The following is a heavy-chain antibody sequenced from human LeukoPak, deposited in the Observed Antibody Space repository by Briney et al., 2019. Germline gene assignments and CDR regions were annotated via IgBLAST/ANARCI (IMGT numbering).Heavy chain of an antibody. D-gene: IGHD2-15*01. CDR2: ITNDGST. Sequence: GGSLRLSCVASGFTFSTYAMSWVRRAPGKGLEWVSAITNDGSTYYADSVKGRFTISRDNSKSTLYLQMSSLRAEDTALYFCAKPDYSRGNWFDTWGQGTLVTVSS. CDR3: AKPDYSRGNWFDT. CDR1: GFTFSTYA. V-gene: IGHV3-23*01. J-gene: IGHJ5*02.